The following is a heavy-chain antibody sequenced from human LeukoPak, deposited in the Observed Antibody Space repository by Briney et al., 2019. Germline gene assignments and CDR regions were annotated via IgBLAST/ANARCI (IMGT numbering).Heavy chain of an antibody. V-gene: IGHV3-21*04. CDR2: IGGSGDSI. CDR1: GFTFSDYT. Sequence: GGSLRLSCAASGFTFSDYTMDWVRQAPGKGLEWVSSIGGSGDSIYYADSVKGRFTISRDNAKNSLYLQMNSLRAEDTAVYYCARFSSGWYYFDYWGQGTLVTVSS. CDR3: ARFSSGWYYFDY. D-gene: IGHD6-19*01. J-gene: IGHJ4*02.